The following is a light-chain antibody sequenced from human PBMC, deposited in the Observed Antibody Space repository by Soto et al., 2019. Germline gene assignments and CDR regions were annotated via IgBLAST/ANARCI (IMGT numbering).Light chain of an antibody. Sequence: EIVMTQSPATLSVSPGEGATLSCRASQSVSSNLAWYQQKPGQAPRLLIYDASTWATGIPARFDGSGSGTEFTLTISSLQSEDFAVYSCQQYNKWPLTFGGGTRVEIK. J-gene: IGKJ4*01. CDR1: QSVSSN. CDR2: DAS. V-gene: IGKV3-15*01. CDR3: QQYNKWPLT.